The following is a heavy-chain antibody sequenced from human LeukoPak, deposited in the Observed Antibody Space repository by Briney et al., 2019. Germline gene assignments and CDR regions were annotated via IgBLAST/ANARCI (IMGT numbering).Heavy chain of an antibody. V-gene: IGHV1-69*13. CDR1: GGTFSSYA. CDR3: ARSPVGGPFRFFDS. D-gene: IGHD3-3*01. J-gene: IGHJ5*01. Sequence: SVKVSCKASGGTFSSYAISWVRQAPGQGLEWMGGIIPIFGTANYAQKFQGRVTITADESTSTAYMELSSLRSEDTAVYYCARSPVGGPFRFFDSWGQGTLVTVSS. CDR2: IIPIFGTA.